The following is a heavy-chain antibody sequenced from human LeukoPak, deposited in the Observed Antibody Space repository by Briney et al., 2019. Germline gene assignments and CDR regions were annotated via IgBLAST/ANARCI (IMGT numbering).Heavy chain of an antibody. Sequence: ASVKVSCKASGGTFSSYAISWVRQAPGQGLEWMGGIIPIFGTASYAQKFQGRVTITADESTSTAYMELSSLRSEDTAVYYCARALYCSGGSCSDFDYWGQGTLVTVSS. D-gene: IGHD2-15*01. CDR3: ARALYCSGGSCSDFDY. V-gene: IGHV1-69*01. CDR2: IIPIFGTA. J-gene: IGHJ4*02. CDR1: GGTFSSYA.